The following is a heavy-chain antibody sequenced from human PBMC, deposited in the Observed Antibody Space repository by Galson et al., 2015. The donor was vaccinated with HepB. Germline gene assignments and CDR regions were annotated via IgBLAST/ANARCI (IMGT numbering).Heavy chain of an antibody. D-gene: IGHD3-10*01. CDR2: INHSGST. CDR1: GGSFSGYY. V-gene: IGHV4-34*01. CDR3: ARGQEFPRITMVRGVRNNWFDP. J-gene: IGHJ5*02. Sequence: SETLSLTCAVYGGSFSGYYWSWIRQPPGKGLEWIGEINHSGSTNYNPSLKSRVTISVDTSKNQFSLKLSSVTAADTAVYYCARGQEFPRITMVRGVRNNWFDPWGQGTLVTVSS.